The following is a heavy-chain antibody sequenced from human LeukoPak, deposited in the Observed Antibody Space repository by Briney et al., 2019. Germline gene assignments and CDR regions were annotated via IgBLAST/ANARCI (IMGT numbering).Heavy chain of an antibody. J-gene: IGHJ4*02. CDR2: IYTSGST. CDR3: ARDRGRDYVWGSYPDY. D-gene: IGHD3-16*01. CDR1: GGSISSGSYY. Sequence: SETLSLTCTVSGGSISSGSYYWSWIRQPAGKGLEWIGRIYTSGSTNYNPSLKSRVTISVDTSKNQFSLKLSSVTAADTAVYYCARDRGRDYVWGSYPDYWGQGTLVTVSS. V-gene: IGHV4-61*02.